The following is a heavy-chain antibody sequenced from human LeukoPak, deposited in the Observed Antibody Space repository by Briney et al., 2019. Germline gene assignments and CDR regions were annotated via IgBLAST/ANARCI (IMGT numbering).Heavy chain of an antibody. Sequence: GGSLRLSCAASGFTFSSYAMHWVRQAPGKGLEWGAVISYDGSNKYYADSVKGRFTISRDNSKNTLYLQMNSLRAEDTAVYYCARTREPPMGDYYYYGMDVWGQGTTVTVSS. D-gene: IGHD1-26*01. V-gene: IGHV3-30*04. CDR3: ARTREPPMGDYYYYGMDV. CDR2: ISYDGSNK. CDR1: GFTFSSYA. J-gene: IGHJ6*02.